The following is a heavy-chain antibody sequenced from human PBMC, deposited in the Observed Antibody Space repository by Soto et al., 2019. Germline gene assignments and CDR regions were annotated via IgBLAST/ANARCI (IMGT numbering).Heavy chain of an antibody. Sequence: EVQLLESGGGLVQPGGSLRLSCAASGFIFSRYAMTWVRQAPGKGLEWVSAITGGGFSTYYTDSVKGRFTISRDNSKNTLYLQMNRLRAEDTAVYFCAKGGVRGVQMDVWGQGTTVTVS. CDR3: AKGGVRGVQMDV. CDR1: GFIFSRYA. D-gene: IGHD3-10*01. J-gene: IGHJ6*02. CDR2: ITGGGFST. V-gene: IGHV3-23*01.